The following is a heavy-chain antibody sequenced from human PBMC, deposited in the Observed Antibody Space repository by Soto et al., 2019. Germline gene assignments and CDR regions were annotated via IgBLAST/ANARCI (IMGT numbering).Heavy chain of an antibody. CDR3: ARVEGRRGPEYFLH. Sequence: EVQLVESGGGLVQPGGSLRLSCAASGFTFNSYWMHWVRQAPGKGLVWVSRISNDASTTNYADSVKGRFTISRDNAKNTLYLPMNSLRAEDTAVYYWARVEGRRGPEYFLHWCQGTLVTVSS. V-gene: IGHV3-74*01. CDR2: ISNDASTT. D-gene: IGHD3-10*01. CDR1: GFTFNSYW. J-gene: IGHJ1*01.